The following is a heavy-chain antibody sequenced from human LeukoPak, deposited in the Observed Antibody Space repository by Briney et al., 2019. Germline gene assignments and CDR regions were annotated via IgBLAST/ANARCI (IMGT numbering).Heavy chain of an antibody. Sequence: GGSLRLSCAASGFTFSSYSMNWVRPAPGKGLEGVSYINSSSSTIYYADSVKGRFTISRDNAKNPLYLQMNSLRAEDTAVYYFARDSPPYYYDSSGYYDAVDYWGQGNLVTVSS. CDR1: GFTFSSYS. V-gene: IGHV3-48*01. CDR3: ARDSPPYYYDSSGYYDAVDY. J-gene: IGHJ4*02. CDR2: INSSSSTI. D-gene: IGHD3-22*01.